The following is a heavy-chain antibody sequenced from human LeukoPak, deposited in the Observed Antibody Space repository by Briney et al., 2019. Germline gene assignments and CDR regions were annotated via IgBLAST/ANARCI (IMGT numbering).Heavy chain of an antibody. CDR2: IYSGGST. CDR3: ARDVGYCSGGSCYRWFAS. V-gene: IGHV3-53*01. J-gene: IGHJ5*01. CDR1: GFTVSSNY. D-gene: IGHD2-15*01. Sequence: GGSLRLSCAASGFTVSSNYMSWVRQAPGKGLEWVSVIYSGGSTHYADSVKGRFTISRDDARNSVSLQMNSLRADDTAVYYCARDVGYCSGGSCYRWFASWGQGTLVIVSS.